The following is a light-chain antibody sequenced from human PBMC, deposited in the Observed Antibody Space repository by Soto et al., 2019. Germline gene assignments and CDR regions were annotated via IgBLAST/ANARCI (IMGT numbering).Light chain of an antibody. CDR3: CSSAVSKSIYV. J-gene: IGLJ1*01. Sequence: QSALAQPASVSGSPGQSITISCTGTNSDVGNYDLVSWYPHHPCKAPKLILYEDTKRPSGVSNSFSASKSVNTASPLTTWLQDEDDADYHCCSSAVSKSIYVFGTGTKVTVL. V-gene: IGLV2-23*01. CDR2: EDT. CDR1: NSDVGNYDL.